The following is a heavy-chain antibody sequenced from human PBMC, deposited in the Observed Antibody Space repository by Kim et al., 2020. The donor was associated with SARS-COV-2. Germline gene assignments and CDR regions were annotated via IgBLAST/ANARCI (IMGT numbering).Heavy chain of an antibody. CDR2: IYSGGST. CDR3: ARGDILTGENYFDY. Sequence: GGSLRLSCAASGFTVSSNYMSWVRQAPGKGLEWVSVIYSGGSTYYADSVKGRFTISRDNSKNTLNLQMNSLRAEDTAVYYCARGDILTGENYFDYWGQGTLVTVSS. V-gene: IGHV3-66*02. CDR1: GFTVSSNY. D-gene: IGHD3-9*01. J-gene: IGHJ4*02.